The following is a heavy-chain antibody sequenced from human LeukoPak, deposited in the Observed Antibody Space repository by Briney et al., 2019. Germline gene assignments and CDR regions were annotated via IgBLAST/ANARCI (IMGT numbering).Heavy chain of an antibody. J-gene: IGHJ5*02. V-gene: IGHV1-8*01. CDR2: MTPRNGNT. CDR3: ARGGETADTNWFDP. Sequence: ASVKVSCKTSGYTFTNLDINWVRQATGQGLEWMGWMTPRNGNTGYAQKFQGRVTMTRDTSISTAYMELSSLRSEDTAVYYCARGGETADTNWFDPWGQGTLVTVSS. D-gene: IGHD3-16*01. CDR1: GYTFTNLD.